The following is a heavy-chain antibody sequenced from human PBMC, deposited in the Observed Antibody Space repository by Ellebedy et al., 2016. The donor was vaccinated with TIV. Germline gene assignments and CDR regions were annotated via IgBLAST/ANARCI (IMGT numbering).Heavy chain of an antibody. CDR1: GFSFNSYA. J-gene: IGHJ1*01. CDR3: ARSVIAATPQYFHY. D-gene: IGHD2-15*01. Sequence: GGSLRLSCAASGFSFNSYAMHWVRQAPGKGLEWVAVISYEGSNQNYADSVKGRFTISRDNSKNTLYLQMNSLRAEDTAVYFCARSVIAATPQYFHYWGQGTLVTVAS. V-gene: IGHV3-30-3*01. CDR2: ISYEGSNQ.